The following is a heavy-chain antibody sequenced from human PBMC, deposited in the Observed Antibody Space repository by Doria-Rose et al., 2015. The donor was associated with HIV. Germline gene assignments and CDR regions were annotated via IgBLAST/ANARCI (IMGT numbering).Heavy chain of an antibody. V-gene: IGHV2-26*01. J-gene: IGHJ4*02. CDR3: ARIKSSRWYHKYYFDF. Sequence: QITLKESGPVLVKPTETLTLTCTVSGVSLSSPGMGVSWIRQPPGKALEWLANIFSEDERSYKTSLKSRLTISRGTSKSQVVLTMTDVDPVDTATYYCARIKSSRWYHKYYFDFWGQGTLVIVSA. CDR1: GVSLSSPGMG. CDR2: IFSEDER. D-gene: IGHD6-13*01.